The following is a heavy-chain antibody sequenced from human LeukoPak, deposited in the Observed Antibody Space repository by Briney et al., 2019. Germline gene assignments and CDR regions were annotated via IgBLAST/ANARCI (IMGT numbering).Heavy chain of an antibody. CDR1: GFTFTAYN. V-gene: IGHV3-53*01. D-gene: IGHD1-26*01. CDR2: IYSGGST. Sequence: GGSLRLSCAASGFTFTAYNMSWVRQAPGKGLEWVSIIYSGGSTFYADSVKGRFTISRDNSKNTLYLQMNSLRAEDTAVYYCARGGSYLSAFDIWGQGTMVTVSS. CDR3: ARGGSYLSAFDI. J-gene: IGHJ3*02.